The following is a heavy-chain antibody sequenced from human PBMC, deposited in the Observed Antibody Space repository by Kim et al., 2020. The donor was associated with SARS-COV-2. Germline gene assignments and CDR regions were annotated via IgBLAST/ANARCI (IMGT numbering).Heavy chain of an antibody. V-gene: IGHV3-13*04. J-gene: IGHJ6*02. CDR1: GFTFSSYD. CDR2: IGTAGDT. D-gene: IGHD3-10*01. Sequence: GGSLRLSCAASGFTFSSYDMHWVRQATGKGLEWVSAIGTAGDTYYPGSVKGRFTISRENAKNSLYLQMNSLRAGDTAVYYCARGLYYYGSGSSYDMGENSYGMDVWGQGTTVTVSS. CDR3: ARGLYYYGSGSSYDMGENSYGMDV.